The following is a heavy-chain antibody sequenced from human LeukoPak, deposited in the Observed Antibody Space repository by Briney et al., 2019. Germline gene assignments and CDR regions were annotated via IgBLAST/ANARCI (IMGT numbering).Heavy chain of an antibody. D-gene: IGHD6-19*01. CDR2: VYYDGSEK. CDR3: ARGPTSTIAMIGTDFDY. Sequence: GRTLRLSCADSGFTFNNYAMHWVRQAPGKGLEWVAAVYYDGSEKYNADSVRGRFAISRENTMNTLYLQMNSLRAEETAVCYCARGPTSTIAMIGTDFDYWGQGTLVTV. J-gene: IGHJ4*02. CDR1: GFTFNNYA. V-gene: IGHV3-30*09.